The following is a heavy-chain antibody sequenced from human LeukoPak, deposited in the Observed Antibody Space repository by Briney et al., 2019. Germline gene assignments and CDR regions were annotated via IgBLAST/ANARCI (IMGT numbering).Heavy chain of an antibody. CDR1: GYNLTELS. D-gene: IGHD3-10*01. V-gene: IGHV1-24*01. CDR2: FDPEDGET. J-gene: IGHJ4*02. CDR3: ATEYYYGSGSSKRGFDY. Sequence: ASVKVSCKVSGYNLTELSMHWVRQAPGEGLGWMGGFDPEDGETIYAQKFQGRVTMTEDTSTDTAYMELSSLRSEDTAVYYCATEYYYGSGSSKRGFDYWGQGTLVSVSS.